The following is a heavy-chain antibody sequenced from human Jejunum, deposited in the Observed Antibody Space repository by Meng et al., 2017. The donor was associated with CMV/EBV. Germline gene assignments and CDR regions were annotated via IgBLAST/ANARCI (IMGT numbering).Heavy chain of an antibody. CDR2: IYNTGSA. V-gene: IGHV4-59*01. D-gene: IGHD4-11*01. Sequence: GGSISDYYWSWIRKPPGKGLEWIGYIYNTGSANYNNYNASLKTRITMSLDTSKNQFSLKLSSVTTADTAVYYCARGHYIFNYFDYWGQGTLVTVSS. CDR1: GGSISDYY. CDR3: ARGHYIFNYFDY. J-gene: IGHJ4*02.